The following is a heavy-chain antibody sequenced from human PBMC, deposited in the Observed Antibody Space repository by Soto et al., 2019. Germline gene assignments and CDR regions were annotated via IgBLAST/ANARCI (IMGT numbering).Heavy chain of an antibody. V-gene: IGHV1-2*01. CDR1: GYPVTAYY. CDR3: ARGGGVGVAGSAAFDM. J-gene: IGHJ3*02. D-gene: IGHD3-3*01. CDR2: INRATGAA. Sequence: QLHLVQSGAVVKKPGASVTVSCSASGYPVTAYYMHWVRQAPGRGLEWMGGINRATGAAKYTRTFQGRVTSPRDTSTSTVFMELSGLTSEDTAFFYCARGGGVGVAGSAAFDMWGQGTLVSVSS.